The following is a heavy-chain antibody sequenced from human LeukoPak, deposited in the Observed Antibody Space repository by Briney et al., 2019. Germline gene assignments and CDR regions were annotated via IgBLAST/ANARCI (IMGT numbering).Heavy chain of an antibody. CDR3: TRSGYGPSPFDY. J-gene: IGHJ4*02. Sequence: GGSLRLSCTASGFTFGDYAMSWFRQAPGKGLEWVGFIRSKAYGGTTEYAASVKGRFTISRDDSKSIAYLQMNSLRTEDTAVYYCTRSGYGPSPFDYWGQGTLVTVSS. CDR2: IRSKAYGGTT. D-gene: IGHD6-25*01. V-gene: IGHV3-49*03. CDR1: GFTFGDYA.